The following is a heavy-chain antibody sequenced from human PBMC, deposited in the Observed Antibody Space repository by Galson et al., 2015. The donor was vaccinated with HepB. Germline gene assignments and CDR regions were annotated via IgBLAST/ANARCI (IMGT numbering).Heavy chain of an antibody. CDR2: ISYDGSNK. D-gene: IGHD1-26*01. CDR3: AGTGSYYAY. J-gene: IGHJ4*02. V-gene: IGHV3-30*04. CDR1: GFTFSSYA. Sequence: SLRLSCAASGFTFSSYAMHWVRQAPGKGLEWVAVISYDGSNKYYADSVKGRFTISRDNSKNTLYLQMNSLRAEDTAVYYCAGTGSYYAYWGQGTLVTVSS.